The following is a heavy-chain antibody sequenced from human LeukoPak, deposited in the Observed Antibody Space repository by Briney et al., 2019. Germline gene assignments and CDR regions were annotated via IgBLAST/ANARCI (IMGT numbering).Heavy chain of an antibody. V-gene: IGHV3-23*01. CDR3: AKLPGRAADY. CDR2: ISDSGGGT. CDR1: GFTFSSYA. Sequence: GGSLRLSCAASGFTFSSYAMSWVRQAPGKGLEWVSGISDSGGGTYYADSVKGRFTISRDNSKNTLYLQMNSLRAEDTAVYYCAKLPGRAADYWGQGTLVTVSS. J-gene: IGHJ4*02.